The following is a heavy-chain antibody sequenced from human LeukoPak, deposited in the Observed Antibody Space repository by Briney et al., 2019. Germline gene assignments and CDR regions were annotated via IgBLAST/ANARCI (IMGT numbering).Heavy chain of an antibody. J-gene: IGHJ4*02. CDR2: IYYSGGT. CDR3: AREDYGTNSFDC. V-gene: IGHV4-59*01. Sequence: SETLSLTCTVSGVSINTYFWSWIRQPPGKGLEWIGYIYYSGGTNYDPSLKSRVTISVDTSKNQFSLRLGSVTAADTAVYYCAREDYGTNSFDCWGQGTLVTVSS. CDR1: GVSINTYF. D-gene: IGHD3-16*01.